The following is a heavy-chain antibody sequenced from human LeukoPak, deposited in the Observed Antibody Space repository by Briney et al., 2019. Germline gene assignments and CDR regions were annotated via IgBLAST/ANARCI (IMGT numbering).Heavy chain of an antibody. CDR3: ARYRNCGSDCYDAFDI. CDR1: GGSLSSGSDY. CDR2: IYASGST. J-gene: IGHJ3*02. D-gene: IGHD2-21*02. V-gene: IGHV4-61*02. Sequence: PSQTLSLTCTVSGGSLSSGSDYWSWIRQSAGKGLEWIGRIYASGSTNYNPSLKSRVTISVDTSKNQFSLKLSSVTAADTAVYYCARYRNCGSDCYDAFDIWGQGTMVTVSS.